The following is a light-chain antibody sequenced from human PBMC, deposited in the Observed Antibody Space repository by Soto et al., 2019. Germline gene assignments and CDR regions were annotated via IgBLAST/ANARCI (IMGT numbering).Light chain of an antibody. CDR1: QNVYNN. J-gene: IGKJ4*01. V-gene: IGKV3-15*01. CDR3: QQCRNWPLT. Sequence: EIVMTQSPATLSVSPGEGATLSCKASQNVYNNLAWYQQRPGQPPRLLIYDASTRATGISARFSGSGYGTEFTLTISSLQFEDFAVYFCQQCRNWPLTFGGGTKVDIK. CDR2: DAS.